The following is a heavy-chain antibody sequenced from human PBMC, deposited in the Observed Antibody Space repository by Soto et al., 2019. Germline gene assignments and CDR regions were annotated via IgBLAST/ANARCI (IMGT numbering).Heavy chain of an antibody. Sequence: QVQLDQSGAEVKKPGSSVKLSCKASGGTFSNSAISWVRQAPGQGLEWMGGIMPIFRTPDYAQKFQGRVTITADESTSTAYMELSGLKPDDTAVYYCARDKDPLQLGGNYCCILDVWGQGTTVTVSS. CDR1: GGTFSNSA. CDR2: IMPIFRTP. V-gene: IGHV1-69*12. CDR3: ARDKDPLQLGGNYCCILDV. J-gene: IGHJ6*02. D-gene: IGHD2-2*01.